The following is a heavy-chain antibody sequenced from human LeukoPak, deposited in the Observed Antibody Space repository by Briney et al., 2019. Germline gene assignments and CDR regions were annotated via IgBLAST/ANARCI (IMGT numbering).Heavy chain of an antibody. D-gene: IGHD5-18*01. CDR3: ARDRPYTYGTRIYYYYGMDV. J-gene: IGHJ6*02. V-gene: IGHV3-21*01. Sequence: PGGSLRLSCAASGFTFSSYSMNWVRQAPGKGLEWVSSISSSSSYIYYADSVKGRFTISRDNAKNSLYLQMNSLRAEDTAVYYCARDRPYTYGTRIYYYYGMDVWGQGTTVTASS. CDR2: ISSSSSYI. CDR1: GFTFSSYS.